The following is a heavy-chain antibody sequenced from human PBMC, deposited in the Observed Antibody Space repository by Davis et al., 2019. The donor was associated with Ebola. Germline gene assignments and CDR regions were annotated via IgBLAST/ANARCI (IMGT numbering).Heavy chain of an antibody. J-gene: IGHJ5*02. CDR2: IIPRFGRG. CDR3: TRGKWFDP. V-gene: IGHV1-69*06. Sequence: SVKVSCKASGGTFSSYAISWVRQAPGQGLEWMGAIIPRFGRGYYAQRFQGRVTITADTSTHTAYMELSRLRSDDTAMYYCTRGKWFDPWGQGTLVAVSS. CDR1: GGTFSSYA.